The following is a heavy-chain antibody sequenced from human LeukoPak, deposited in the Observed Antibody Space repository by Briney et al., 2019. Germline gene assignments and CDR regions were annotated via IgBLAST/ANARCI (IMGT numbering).Heavy chain of an antibody. CDR1: GGSISSKNW. Sequence: SETLSLTCAVSGGSISSKNWWIWVRQSPEKGLERIGEIYHTGSTNYNPSLKSRVTMSVDKSKNQFSLKLSSVTAADTAIYYCARDTGGRGRLDAFDIWGQGTMVTVSS. D-gene: IGHD3-10*01. CDR2: IYHTGST. V-gene: IGHV4-4*02. CDR3: ARDTGGRGRLDAFDI. J-gene: IGHJ3*02.